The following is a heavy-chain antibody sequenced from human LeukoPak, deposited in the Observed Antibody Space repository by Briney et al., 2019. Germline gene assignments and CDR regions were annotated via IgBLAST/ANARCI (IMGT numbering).Heavy chain of an antibody. V-gene: IGHV3-74*01. CDR1: GFTFSSYW. J-gene: IGHJ4*02. Sequence: GGSLRLSCAAFGFTFSSYWMHWVRQVPGKGLVWVGRINSDGSVTNYADSVKGRFTISRDNAKNTLYLQMNSLRAEDTAVYYCARAPGGSYFGYWGQGSLVTVSP. D-gene: IGHD1-26*01. CDR2: INSDGSVT. CDR3: ARAPGGSYFGY.